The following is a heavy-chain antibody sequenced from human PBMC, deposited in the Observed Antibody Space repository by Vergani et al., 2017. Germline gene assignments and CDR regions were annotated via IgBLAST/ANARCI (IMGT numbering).Heavy chain of an antibody. Sequence: QVQLVESGGGVVQPGRSLRLSCAASGFTFSSYGMHWVRQAPGKGLEWVAVIWYDGSNKYYADSVKGRFTISTDNSKNTLYLQMNSLRAEDTAVYYCARSYSGYDLYYFDYWGQGTLVTVSS. CDR2: IWYDGSNK. CDR3: ARSYSGYDLYYFDY. J-gene: IGHJ4*02. CDR1: GFTFSSYG. V-gene: IGHV3-33*01. D-gene: IGHD5-12*01.